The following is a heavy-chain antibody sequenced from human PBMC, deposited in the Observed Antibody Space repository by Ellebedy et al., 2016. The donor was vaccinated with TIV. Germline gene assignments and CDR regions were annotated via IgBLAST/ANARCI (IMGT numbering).Heavy chain of an antibody. V-gene: IGHV3-74*01. J-gene: IGHJ4*02. D-gene: IGHD4-23*01. CDR3: ARDGAVPGGKGDY. CDR1: GFTFSRHY. Sequence: LGGSLRLSCVASGFTFSRHYMHWVRQAPGKGLVWVSRIKDDGSETSYVDSVKGRFIISRDNAKNTLYLQMNSLRVEDTAMYYCARDGAVPGGKGDYWGQGTLVIVSS. CDR2: IKDDGSET.